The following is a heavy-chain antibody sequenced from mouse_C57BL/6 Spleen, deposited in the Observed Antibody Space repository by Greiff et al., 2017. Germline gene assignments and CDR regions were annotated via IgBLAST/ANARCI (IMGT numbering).Heavy chain of an antibody. V-gene: IGHV1-82*01. CDR2: IYPGDGDT. J-gene: IGHJ3*01. CDR1: GYAFSSSW. Sequence: QVQLKESGPELVKPGASVKISCTASGYAFSSSWMNWVKQRPGQGLEWIGRIYPGDGDTNYNGKFKGKATLTADKSSSTAYLQLSSLTSEDSAVYFGARPFYDYDVWFAYWGQGTLVTVSA. CDR3: ARPFYDYDVWFAY. D-gene: IGHD2-4*01.